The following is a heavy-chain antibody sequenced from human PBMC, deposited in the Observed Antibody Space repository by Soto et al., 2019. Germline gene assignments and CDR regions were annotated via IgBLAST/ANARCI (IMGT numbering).Heavy chain of an antibody. V-gene: IGHV4-59*01. CDR3: ARVWGGAFDI. CDR1: GASMINYC. CDR2: IYYSGST. D-gene: IGHD3-10*01. Sequence: SVLMSHPCGVAGASMINYCWRWIRQPPGKGLEWIGYIYYSGSTNYNPSLKSRVTISVDTSKNQFSLKLSSVTAADTAVYYCARVWGGAFDIWGQGTMVTVSS. J-gene: IGHJ3*02.